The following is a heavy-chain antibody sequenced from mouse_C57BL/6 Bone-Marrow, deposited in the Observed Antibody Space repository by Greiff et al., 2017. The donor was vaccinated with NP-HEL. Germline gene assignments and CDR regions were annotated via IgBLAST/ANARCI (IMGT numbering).Heavy chain of an antibody. CDR3: ARWDDGYDVDY. D-gene: IGHD2-2*01. CDR2: IDPSDSET. J-gene: IGHJ2*01. Sequence: QVQLQQPGAELVRPGSSVKLSCKASGYTFTSYWMHWVKQRPIQGLEWIGNIDPSDSETHYNQKFKDKATLTVDKSSSTAYMQLSSLTSEDSAVYYCARWDDGYDVDYWGQGTTLTVSS. CDR1: GYTFTSYW. V-gene: IGHV1-52*01.